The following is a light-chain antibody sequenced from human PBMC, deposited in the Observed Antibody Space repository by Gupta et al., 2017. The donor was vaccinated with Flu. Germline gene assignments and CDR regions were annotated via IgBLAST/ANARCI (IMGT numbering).Light chain of an antibody. J-gene: IGLJ3*02. CDR1: ALTKQY. Sequence: PGQTARITCSGDALTKQYAYWYQQKPGQAPVLVIYKDSERPAGIPERFSGSSSGTTVTLTISGVQAEDEADYYCQSADSSGTWVFGGGTKLTVL. CDR2: KDS. CDR3: QSADSSGTWV. V-gene: IGLV3-25*03.